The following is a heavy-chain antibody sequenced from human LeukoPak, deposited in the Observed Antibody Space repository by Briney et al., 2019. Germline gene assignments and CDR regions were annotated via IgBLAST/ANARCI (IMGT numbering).Heavy chain of an antibody. D-gene: IGHD2-21*01. CDR2: FDPEDGET. CDR1: GYTLTELS. Sequence: ASVKVSCKVSGYTLTELSMHWVRQAARKGLEWMGGFDPEDGETIYAQKFQGRVTMTEDTSTDTAYMELSSLRSEDTAVYYCATVVTRGNNWFDPWGQGTLVTVSS. J-gene: IGHJ5*02. V-gene: IGHV1-24*01. CDR3: ATVVTRGNNWFDP.